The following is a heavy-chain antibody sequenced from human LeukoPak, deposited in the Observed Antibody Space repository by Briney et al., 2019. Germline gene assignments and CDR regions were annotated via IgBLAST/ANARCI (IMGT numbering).Heavy chain of an antibody. Sequence: GGSLRLSCAASGFTFSSYAMHWVRQAPGKGVEWVTVISYDGSNKYYADSLKGRFTISRDNSKNALYLQMNSLRAEDTAVYYCAREPRGQLRFLEWLFVGYFDYWGQGTLVTVSS. CDR3: AREPRGQLRFLEWLFVGYFDY. J-gene: IGHJ4*02. V-gene: IGHV3-30-3*01. D-gene: IGHD3-3*01. CDR2: ISYDGSNK. CDR1: GFTFSSYA.